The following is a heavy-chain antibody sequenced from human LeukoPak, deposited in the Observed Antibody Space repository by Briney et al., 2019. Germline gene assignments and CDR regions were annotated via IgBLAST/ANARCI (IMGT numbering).Heavy chain of an antibody. J-gene: IGHJ6*03. V-gene: IGHV1-69*15. CDR2: IIPIFGTA. Sequence: SVKVSCKASGGTFSSYAISWVRQAPGQGLEWMGRIIPIFGTANYAQKFQGRVTITADESTSTAYMELSSLRSEDTAVYYCARVPPPPGTAADYYYYMDVWGKGTTVTVSS. CDR3: ARVPPPPGTAADYYYYMDV. CDR1: GGTFSSYA. D-gene: IGHD1-7*01.